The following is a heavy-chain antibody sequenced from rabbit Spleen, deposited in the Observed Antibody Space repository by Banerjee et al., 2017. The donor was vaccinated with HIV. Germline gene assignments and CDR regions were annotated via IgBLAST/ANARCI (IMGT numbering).Heavy chain of an antibody. Sequence: QLKESGGGLVQPGGSLKLSCTASGFTLSNYYMNWVRQAPGKGLEWIGYIDPLFGITYYANWVNGRFSISRENAQNTVFLQMTSLTAADTATYFCARDGAGGSYFALWGPGTLVTVS. CDR1: GFTLSNYY. CDR3: ARDGAGGSYFAL. V-gene: IGHV1S7*01. D-gene: IGHD8-1*01. J-gene: IGHJ4*01. CDR2: IDPLFGIT.